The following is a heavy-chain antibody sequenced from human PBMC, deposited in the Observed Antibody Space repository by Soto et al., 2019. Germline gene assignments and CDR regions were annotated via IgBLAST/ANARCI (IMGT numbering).Heavy chain of an antibody. CDR2: IIPIFGTA. Sequence: SVKVSCKASGGTFSSYAISWVRQAPGQGLEWMGGIIPIFGTANYAQKFQGRVTITADESTSTAYMELSSLRSGDTAVYYCASGERLQYNYYYYGMDVWGQGTTVTVSS. CDR3: ASGERLQYNYYYYGMDV. CDR1: GGTFSSYA. J-gene: IGHJ6*02. D-gene: IGHD6-25*01. V-gene: IGHV1-69*13.